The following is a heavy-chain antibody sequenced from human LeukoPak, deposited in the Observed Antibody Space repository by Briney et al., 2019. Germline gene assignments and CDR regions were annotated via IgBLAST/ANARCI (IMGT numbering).Heavy chain of an antibody. Sequence: PSETLSLTCTVSGYSFTINYYWGWIRQPPGKGLEWIGSIYYSGNTYYNPSLKSRVTISLDTSKNQFSLKVSSVTAADTAIYYCAKDFSSASYTYYYYYMDVWGKGTTVTVSS. V-gene: IGHV4-38-2*02. J-gene: IGHJ6*03. CDR3: AKDFSSASYTYYYYYMDV. CDR1: GYSFTINYY. CDR2: IYYSGNT. D-gene: IGHD6-25*01.